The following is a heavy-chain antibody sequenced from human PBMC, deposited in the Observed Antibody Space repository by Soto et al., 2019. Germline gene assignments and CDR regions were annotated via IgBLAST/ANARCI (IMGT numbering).Heavy chain of an antibody. D-gene: IGHD3-22*01. V-gene: IGHV3-23*01. Sequence: EVQLLESGGGLVQPGGSLRLSCAASGFTFSNYAMSWVRQAPGKGLEWVSSITGSGDYTYYADSVKGRFTISRDNSKNTLYLQINSLRAEDTAVYYCAKARYYDSTGYLYYFAYWGQGTLVTVYS. CDR3: AKARYYDSTGYLYYFAY. CDR1: GFTFSNYA. CDR2: ITGSGDYT. J-gene: IGHJ4*02.